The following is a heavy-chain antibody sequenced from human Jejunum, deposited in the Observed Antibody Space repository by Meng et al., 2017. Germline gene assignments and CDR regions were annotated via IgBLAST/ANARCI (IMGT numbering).Heavy chain of an antibody. J-gene: IGHJ4*02. CDR2: IKPDGRTT. D-gene: IGHD3/OR15-3a*01. V-gene: IGHV3-74*01. CDR3: ARDWDWVVWDY. CDR1: GFTVSTYA. Sequence: VELVESGRGLVQPGGSLTLSCAASGFTVSTYAMHWVRQAPGKGLVWVSQIKPDGRTTAYADSVKGRFTISRDDAKNTVYLEMNSLRAEDASVYYCARDWDWVVWDYWGQGTLVTVSS.